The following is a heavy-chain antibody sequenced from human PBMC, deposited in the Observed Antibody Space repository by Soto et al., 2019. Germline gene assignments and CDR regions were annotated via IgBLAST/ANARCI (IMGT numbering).Heavy chain of an antibody. Sequence: GGSLRLSCAASGFTFSSYSMNWVRQAPGKGLEWVSYISSSSSTIYYADSVKGRFTISRDNAKNSLYLQMNSLRDEDTAVYYCARDPEVVPAAIVSRYGMDVWGQGTTVTVSS. D-gene: IGHD2-2*01. V-gene: IGHV3-48*02. CDR1: GFTFSSYS. CDR2: ISSSSSTI. J-gene: IGHJ6*02. CDR3: ARDPEVVPAAIVSRYGMDV.